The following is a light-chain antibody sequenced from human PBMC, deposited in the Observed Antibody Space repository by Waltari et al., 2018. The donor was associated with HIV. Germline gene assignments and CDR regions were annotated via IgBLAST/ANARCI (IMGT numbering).Light chain of an antibody. CDR3: NSRDSSGNLVV. Sequence: SSELTQDPAVSVALGQTVRITCQGDSLRTYYATWYRQKPGQAPVLVVYGNNNRPSGITDRCSGSSSGDTASLTITATQAEDEADYYCNSRDSSGNLVVFGGGTKLTVL. J-gene: IGLJ2*01. CDR2: GNN. V-gene: IGLV3-19*01. CDR1: SLRTYY.